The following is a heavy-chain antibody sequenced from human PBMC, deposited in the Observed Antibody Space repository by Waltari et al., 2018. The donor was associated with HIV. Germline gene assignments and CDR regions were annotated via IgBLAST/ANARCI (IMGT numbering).Heavy chain of an antibody. Sequence: EVQLVESGGGLVQPGGSLRLSCAASGFTFSRFWMTWVRQAPGKGLECVANIKEDGSEKYYVDSVKGRFTISRDNAKNSLYLQMNSLRAEDTAVYYCARDWPVWAFDIWGQGTMVTVSS. CDR1: GFTFSRFW. J-gene: IGHJ3*02. CDR2: IKEDGSEK. V-gene: IGHV3-7*01. D-gene: IGHD3-16*01. CDR3: ARDWPVWAFDI.